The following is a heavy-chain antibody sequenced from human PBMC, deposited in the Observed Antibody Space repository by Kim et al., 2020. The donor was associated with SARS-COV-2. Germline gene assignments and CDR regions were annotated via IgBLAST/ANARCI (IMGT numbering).Heavy chain of an antibody. CDR3: ARNLVGDTDLGP. CDR2: ISYEGSTQ. Sequence: GGSLRLSCAASGFTFSSHVMHWVRQAPGKGLEWVALISYEGSTQKYTDSVKGPFTVSRDNSKNTLFLQMNSLRPEVTAVYYCARNLVGDTDLGPWGQGTLVTVSS. J-gene: IGHJ5*02. CDR1: GFTFSSHV. D-gene: IGHD1-26*01. V-gene: IGHV3-30*03.